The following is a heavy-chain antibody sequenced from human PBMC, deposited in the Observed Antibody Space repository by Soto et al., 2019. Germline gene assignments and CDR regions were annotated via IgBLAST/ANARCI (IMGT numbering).Heavy chain of an antibody. CDR3: AKVGYSSSWPPGDHEYYYMDV. D-gene: IGHD6-13*01. CDR2: ISWNSGSI. Sequence: VQLVESGGGLVQPGRSLRLSCAASGFTFDDYAMHWVRQAPGKGLEWVSGISWNSGSIGYADSVKGRFTISRDNAKNSLYLQMNSLRAEDTALYYCAKVGYSSSWPPGDHEYYYMDVWGKGTTVTVSS. CDR1: GFTFDDYA. V-gene: IGHV3-9*01. J-gene: IGHJ6*03.